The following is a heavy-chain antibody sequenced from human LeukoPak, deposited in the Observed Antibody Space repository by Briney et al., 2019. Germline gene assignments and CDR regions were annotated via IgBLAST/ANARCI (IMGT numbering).Heavy chain of an antibody. V-gene: IGHV3-11*01. CDR3: AKVYVLRYFDLIGHFDL. CDR1: GFTFSDYY. Sequence: KSGGSLRLSCAASGFTFSDYYMSWIRQAPGKGLEWVSYISSSGSTIYYADSVKGRFTISRDNAKNSLYLQMNSLRAEDTAVYYCAKVYVLRYFDLIGHFDLWGRGTLVTVSS. CDR2: ISSSGSTI. D-gene: IGHD3-9*01. J-gene: IGHJ2*01.